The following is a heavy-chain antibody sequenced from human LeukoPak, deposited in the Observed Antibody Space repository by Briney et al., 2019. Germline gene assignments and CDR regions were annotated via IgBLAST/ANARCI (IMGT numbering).Heavy chain of an antibody. Sequence: SETLSLTCTVSGGSISSSSYYWGWIRQPPGKGLEWIGSIYYSGSTYYNPSLKSRVTISVDTSKNQFSLKLSSVTAADTAVYYCARSPLSYYYGSGSYYNDAFDIWGQGTMVTVSS. D-gene: IGHD3-10*01. J-gene: IGHJ3*02. CDR1: GGSISSSSYY. CDR2: IYYSGST. V-gene: IGHV4-39*07. CDR3: ARSPLSYYYGSGSYYNDAFDI.